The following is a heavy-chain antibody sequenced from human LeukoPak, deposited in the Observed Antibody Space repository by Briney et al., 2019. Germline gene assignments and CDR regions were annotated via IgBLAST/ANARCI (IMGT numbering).Heavy chain of an antibody. D-gene: IGHD3-10*01. CDR2: IYHSGST. CDR1: GYSISSGYY. V-gene: IGHV4-38-2*02. J-gene: IGHJ4*02. CDR3: ARDHMVRGVITEIGY. Sequence: ASETLSLTCTVSGYSISSGYYWGWIRQPPGKGLEWIGSIYHSGSTYYNPSLKSRVTISVDTSKNQFSLKLSSVTAADTAVYYCARDHMVRGVITEIGYWGQGTLVTVSS.